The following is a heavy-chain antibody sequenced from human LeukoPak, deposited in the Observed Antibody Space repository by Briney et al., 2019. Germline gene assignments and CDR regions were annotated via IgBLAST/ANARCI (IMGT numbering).Heavy chain of an antibody. V-gene: IGHV3-23*01. CDR2: ISGSGGST. CDR3: AKWRGSGWFDY. CDR1: GFTFSSYA. J-gene: IGHJ4*02. Sequence: GGSLRFSCAASGFTFSSYAINWVRRAPGKGLEWVSTISGSGGSTYYADSVKGRFTISRDNSKNTVYLQVNSLRAEDTAVYYCAKWRGSGWFDYWGQGTLVTVSS. D-gene: IGHD6-19*01.